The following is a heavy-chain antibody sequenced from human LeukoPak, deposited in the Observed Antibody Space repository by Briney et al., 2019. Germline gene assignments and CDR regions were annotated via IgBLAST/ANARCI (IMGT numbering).Heavy chain of an antibody. V-gene: IGHV1-8*01. D-gene: IGHD3-22*01. J-gene: IGHJ4*02. CDR2: MNPNSGNT. CDR1: GYTFTSYD. CDR3: ARRGYYYDSSGYYRYDY. Sequence: ASVKVSCKASGYTFTSYDINWVRQATGQGLEWMGWMNPNSGNTGYAQKFQGRVTMTRNTPISTAYMELSSLRSEDTAVYYCARRGYYYDSSGYYRYDYWGQGTLVTVSS.